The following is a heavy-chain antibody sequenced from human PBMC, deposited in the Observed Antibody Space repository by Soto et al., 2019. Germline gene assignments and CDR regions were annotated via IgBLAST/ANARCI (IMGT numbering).Heavy chain of an antibody. D-gene: IGHD4-17*01. Sequence: GESLKISCKGSEYRFTNYWITWVRQMPGKGLEWMGNIDLGDSYTNYGPSFQGHVTISGDKSITTAYLEWSSLKASDTAIYYCAREATSYGDYNEAYYYYGMDVWGQGTTVTVSS. CDR3: AREATSYGDYNEAYYYYGMDV. V-gene: IGHV5-10-1*01. CDR2: IDLGDSYT. CDR1: EYRFTNYW. J-gene: IGHJ6*02.